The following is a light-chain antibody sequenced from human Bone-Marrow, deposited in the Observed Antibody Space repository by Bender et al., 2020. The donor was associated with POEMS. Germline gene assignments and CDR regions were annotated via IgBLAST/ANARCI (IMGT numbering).Light chain of an antibody. CDR3: AVWDDSLNGWV. Sequence: QSALTQPASVSGSPGQSITISCTGSSSDVGYYNLVSWYQQYPGKAPKLMIYEATQRPSGVSNRFSGSRSGTSASLAISGLQSEDEADYYCAVWDDSLNGWVFGGGTKLTVL. CDR1: SSDVGYYNL. V-gene: IGLV2-14*02. CDR2: EAT. J-gene: IGLJ3*02.